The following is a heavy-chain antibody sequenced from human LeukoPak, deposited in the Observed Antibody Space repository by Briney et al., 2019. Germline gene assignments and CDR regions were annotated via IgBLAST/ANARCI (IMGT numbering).Heavy chain of an antibody. CDR2: FVPFFGTA. V-gene: IGHV1-69*13. D-gene: IGHD2/OR15-2a*01. Sequence: ASVKVSCKASGGTFSDYGISWVRQAPGQGLEWMGGFVPFFGTAHYAQKFQGRVTITADESTGASFMEVKNLRSDDTAIYYCARDASMRSHTDSYALDVWGQGTTVTVSS. J-gene: IGHJ6*02. CDR1: GGTFSDYG. CDR3: ARDASMRSHTDSYALDV.